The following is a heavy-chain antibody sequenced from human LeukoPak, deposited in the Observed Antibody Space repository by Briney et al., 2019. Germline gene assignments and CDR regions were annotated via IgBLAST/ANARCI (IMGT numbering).Heavy chain of an antibody. J-gene: IGHJ6*02. V-gene: IGHV3-21*01. CDR3: ARDRVVVVAATHYYYYGMDV. Sequence: GGSLRLSCAASGVTFSSHSMNWVRQAPGKGLEWVSSISSSSSYIYYADSVKGRLNISRDNAKNSLYLQMNSLRAEDTTVYYCARDRVVVVAATHYYYYGMDVWGQGTTVTVSS. CDR2: ISSSSSYI. CDR1: GVTFSSHS. D-gene: IGHD2-15*01.